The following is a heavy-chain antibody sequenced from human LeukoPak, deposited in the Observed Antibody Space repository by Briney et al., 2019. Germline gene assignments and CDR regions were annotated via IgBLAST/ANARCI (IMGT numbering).Heavy chain of an antibody. J-gene: IGHJ5*02. CDR2: IYYSGST. Sequence: SETLSLTCTVSGGSISSYYWSWIRQPPGKGLEWIGYIYYSGSTNYNPSLKSRVTISVDTSKNQFSLNLTSVTAADTAVYYCARGGVFPRQFDPWGQGTLVTVSS. V-gene: IGHV4-59*01. D-gene: IGHD3-16*01. CDR1: GGSISSYY. CDR3: ARGGVFPRQFDP.